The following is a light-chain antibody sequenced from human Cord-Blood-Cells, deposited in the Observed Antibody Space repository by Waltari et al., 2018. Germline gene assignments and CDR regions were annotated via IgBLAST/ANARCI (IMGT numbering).Light chain of an antibody. CDR3: NSRDSSGNQWV. CDR1: SLRSYY. Sequence: SSELTQDPAVSVALGPTVRITCQGDSLRSYYASWYQQKPGQAPVLVIFGKNNRPSGIPDRFSGASAGNTASLTITGAQAEDEADYYCNSRDSSGNQWVFGGGTKLTVL. V-gene: IGLV3-19*01. CDR2: GKN. J-gene: IGLJ3*02.